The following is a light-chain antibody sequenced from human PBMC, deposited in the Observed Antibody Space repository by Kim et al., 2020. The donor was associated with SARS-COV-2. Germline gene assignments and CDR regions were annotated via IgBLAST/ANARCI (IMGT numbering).Light chain of an antibody. J-gene: IGKJ1*01. CDR1: HVVSSSY. V-gene: IGKV3-20*01. Sequence: SPGKSATPSSGANHVVSSSYLDWYKQKPGQAPMLLVYGATSSATAIPDRCSGSGSGTDFTLTISRLEPYDFSVYYCQQYGSSPLTFGQGTKVDIK. CDR3: QQYGSSPLT. CDR2: GAT.